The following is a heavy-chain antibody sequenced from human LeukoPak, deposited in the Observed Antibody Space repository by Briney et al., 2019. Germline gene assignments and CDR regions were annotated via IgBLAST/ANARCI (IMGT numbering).Heavy chain of an antibody. Sequence: GGSLILSWAASGFTFSSYAMSWVRQAPGKGLEWVSAISGSGGSTYYADSVKGRFTISRDNSKNTLYLQMNSLRAEDTAVYHCAKDRGSSTDWGQGTLVTVSS. CDR1: GFTFSSYA. V-gene: IGHV3-23*01. CDR3: AKDRGSSTD. J-gene: IGHJ4*02. CDR2: ISGSGGST. D-gene: IGHD6-6*01.